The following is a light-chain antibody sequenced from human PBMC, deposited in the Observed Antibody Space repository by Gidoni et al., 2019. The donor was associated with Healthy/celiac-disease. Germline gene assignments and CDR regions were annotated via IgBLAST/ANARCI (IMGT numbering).Light chain of an antibody. CDR3: QRYNSYSYT. Sequence: DIQMTQSPSTLSASVGDRVTIHCRASQSISSWLAWYQQKPGKAPKLLIYQASSLESGVPSRFSGRGSGTEFTLTISSLQPDDFATYYGQRYNSYSYTFXQXTKLEIK. CDR2: QAS. V-gene: IGKV1-5*03. CDR1: QSISSW. J-gene: IGKJ2*01.